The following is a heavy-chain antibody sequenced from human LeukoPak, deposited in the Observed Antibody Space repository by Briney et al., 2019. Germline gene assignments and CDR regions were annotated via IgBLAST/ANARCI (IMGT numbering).Heavy chain of an antibody. D-gene: IGHD3-9*01. J-gene: IGHJ4*02. Sequence: ASVKVSCKASGGTFSSYAISWVRQAPGQGLEWMGGIIPTFGTANYAQKFQGRVTITADESTSTAYMELSSLRSEDTAVYYCARVGVEGYFDWLLNYWGQGTLVTVSS. V-gene: IGHV1-69*13. CDR2: IIPTFGTA. CDR1: GGTFSSYA. CDR3: ARVGVEGYFDWLLNY.